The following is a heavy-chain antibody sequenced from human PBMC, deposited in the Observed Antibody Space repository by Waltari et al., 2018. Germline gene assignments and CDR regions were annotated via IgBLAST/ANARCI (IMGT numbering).Heavy chain of an antibody. D-gene: IGHD2-15*01. CDR1: GLPVSSTY. J-gene: IGHJ4*02. Sequence: EVQLVESGGGLIQAGGSLRPSCAASGLPVSSTYMAWVRQAPGKGLESVAISYSHGTTSYADSVKGRFTISRDNSKNTLFLQMSSVRVDDTAMYYCTTRVAISGVPGMPDYWGQGTLVTVSS. CDR2: SYSHGTT. CDR3: TTRVAISGVPGMPDY. V-gene: IGHV3-53*01.